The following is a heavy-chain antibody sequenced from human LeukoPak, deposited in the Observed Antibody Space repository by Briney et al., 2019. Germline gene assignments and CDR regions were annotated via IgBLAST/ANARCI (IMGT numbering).Heavy chain of an antibody. CDR1: GGSINSYY. CDR3: ARVGPWCFDL. Sequence: SETLSLTCTVSGGSINSYYWSWIRQPPGKGLEWIGYMYYSGSPNYNPSLKSRVTILVDTSKNQFSLKLSSVTAADTAVYYCARVGPWCFDLWGRGTLVTVSS. V-gene: IGHV4-59*01. CDR2: MYYSGSP. J-gene: IGHJ2*01.